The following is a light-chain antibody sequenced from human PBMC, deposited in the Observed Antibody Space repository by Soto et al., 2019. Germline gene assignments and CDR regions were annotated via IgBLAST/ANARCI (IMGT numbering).Light chain of an antibody. CDR2: DVT. CDR3: ISYTSLDTYV. CDR1: SADVGGYKY. V-gene: IGLV2-14*01. J-gene: IGLJ1*01. Sequence: QSVLTQPASVSGSPGQSITISCTGTSADVGGYKYVSWLQQHPGKVPKLLIYDVTSRPSGVSNRFSGSKSGNTASLIISGLQAEDEADYYCISYTSLDTYVFGTGTKVTVL.